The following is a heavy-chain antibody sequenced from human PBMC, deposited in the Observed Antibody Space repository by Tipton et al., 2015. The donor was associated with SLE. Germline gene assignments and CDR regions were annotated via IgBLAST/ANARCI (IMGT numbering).Heavy chain of an antibody. CDR2: IYYSGST. V-gene: IGHV4-39*07. CDR3: ARDRRGYSSSWSPTGAFDI. Sequence: TLSLTCTVSGGSISSSSYYWGWIRQPPGKGLEWIGSIYYSGSTYYNPSLKSRVTISVDTSKNQFSLKLSSVTAADTAVYYCARDRRGYSSSWSPTGAFDIWGQVTMVPVSS. J-gene: IGHJ3*02. D-gene: IGHD6-13*01. CDR1: GGSISSSSYY.